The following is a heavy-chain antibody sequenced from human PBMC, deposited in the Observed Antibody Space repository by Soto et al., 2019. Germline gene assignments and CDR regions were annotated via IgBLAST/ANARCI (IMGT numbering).Heavy chain of an antibody. V-gene: IGHV3-66*01. J-gene: IGHJ4*02. Sequence: EEQLVESGGDLVQPGGSLRLSCAASGFTVSNNYMSWVRQAPGKGLEWVSLIYSGGSTYYADSVKSRFTISSDSSKNTLYLQMNSLRADDTAMYYCAAYSQKGYWGQGTLVTVSS. D-gene: IGHD3-16*01. CDR3: AAYSQKGY. CDR2: IYSGGST. CDR1: GFTVSNNY.